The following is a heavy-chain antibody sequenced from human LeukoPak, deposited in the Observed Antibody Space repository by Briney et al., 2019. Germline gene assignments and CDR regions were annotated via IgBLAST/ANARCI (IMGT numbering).Heavy chain of an antibody. D-gene: IGHD1-26*01. V-gene: IGHV3-30*04. Sequence: GGSLRLSCAASGFTFSSYAMHWVRQAPGKGLEWVAVISYDGSNKYYADSVKGRFTISRDNSKNTLYLQMNSLRAEDTAVYYCAKEGWELPFDYWGQGTLVTVSS. CDR1: GFTFSSYA. CDR3: AKEGWELPFDY. CDR2: ISYDGSNK. J-gene: IGHJ4*02.